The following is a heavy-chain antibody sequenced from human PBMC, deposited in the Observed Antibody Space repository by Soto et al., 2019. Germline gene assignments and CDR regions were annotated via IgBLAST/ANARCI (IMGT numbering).Heavy chain of an antibody. Sequence: QVTLKESGPTLVKPTQTLTLTCAFSGFSLSTHGVGVGWIRQPPGKALEWLALIYWNDDKRYTPSLKSRLSISKDTSKKQVVITMTNVDPVDTATYSGAHTWDLLIDNWGRGTLVTVSS. CDR2: IYWNDDK. V-gene: IGHV2-5*01. CDR3: AHTWDLLIDN. J-gene: IGHJ4*02. D-gene: IGHD1-26*01. CDR1: GFSLSTHGVG.